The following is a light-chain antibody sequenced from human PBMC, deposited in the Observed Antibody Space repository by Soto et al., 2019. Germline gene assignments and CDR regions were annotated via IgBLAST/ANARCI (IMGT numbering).Light chain of an antibody. J-gene: IGKJ2*01. CDR1: QSVGNKY. V-gene: IGKV3-20*01. CDR2: GAS. CDR3: HQYGSSPPYT. Sequence: ETVLTQSPCTLSLSPGERATLSCRASQSVGNKYLAWYQQMPGQAPRLLIYGASNRATGIPDRFSGSGSGTDFTLTITRLEPEDFAVYYCHQYGSSPPYTFGQGTKLEIK.